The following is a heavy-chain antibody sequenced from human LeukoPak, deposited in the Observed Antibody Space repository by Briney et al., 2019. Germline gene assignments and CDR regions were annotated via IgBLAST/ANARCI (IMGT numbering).Heavy chain of an antibody. Sequence: ASVKVSLKASGYTFTSYDINCVRQATGQGLEWMGWMKPNSGNTGYAQKLQGRVTITRNTSISTAYMELSSLRSEDTAVYYCARGYLMYDYVWGSYRPHWYFDLWGRGTLVTVSS. V-gene: IGHV1-8*03. CDR3: ARGYLMYDYVWGSYRPHWYFDL. J-gene: IGHJ2*01. D-gene: IGHD3-16*02. CDR2: MKPNSGNT. CDR1: GYTFTSYD.